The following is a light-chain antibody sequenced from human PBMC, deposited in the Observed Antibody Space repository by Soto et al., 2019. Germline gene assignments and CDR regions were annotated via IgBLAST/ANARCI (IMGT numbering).Light chain of an antibody. CDR2: GVS. CDR3: SSFTSSTPLL. CDR1: SSDVGGYNY. Sequence: QSALTQPASVSGSPGQSITISCTGTSSDVGGYNYVAWYQQHPDKAPKLIIYGVSNRPSGISNRFSGSKSGSTASLTISGLQAEDEADYYCSSFTSSTPLLFGGGTKLTVL. V-gene: IGLV2-14*01. J-gene: IGLJ2*01.